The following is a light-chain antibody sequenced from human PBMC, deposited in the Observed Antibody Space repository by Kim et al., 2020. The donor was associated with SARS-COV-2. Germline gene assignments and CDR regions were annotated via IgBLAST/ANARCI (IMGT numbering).Light chain of an antibody. CDR1: QSIGTR. V-gene: IGKV1-39*01. J-gene: IGKJ4*01. Sequence: SVGDRVTIGCRASQSIGTRLNWYQQRPGKAPKLLIYAASSLQSGVPSRFSGTGSGTDFTLTISSLQPEDFATYYCQQSYSTPWLTFGGGTKVDIK. CDR3: QQSYSTPWLT. CDR2: AAS.